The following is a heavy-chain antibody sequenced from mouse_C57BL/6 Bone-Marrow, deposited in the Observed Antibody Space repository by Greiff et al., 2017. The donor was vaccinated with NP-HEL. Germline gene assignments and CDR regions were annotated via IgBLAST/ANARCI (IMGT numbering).Heavy chain of an antibody. CDR3: ARKTTVVEYYFDY. V-gene: IGHV1-52*01. CDR1: GYTFTSYW. Sequence: VQLQQPGAELVRPGSSVKLSCKASGYTFTSYWMHWVKQRPIQGLEWIGNIDPSDSETHYNQKFKDKATLTVDKSSSTAYMQLSSLTSEDSAVYYCARKTTVVEYYFDYWGQGTTLTVSS. CDR2: IDPSDSET. J-gene: IGHJ2*01. D-gene: IGHD1-1*01.